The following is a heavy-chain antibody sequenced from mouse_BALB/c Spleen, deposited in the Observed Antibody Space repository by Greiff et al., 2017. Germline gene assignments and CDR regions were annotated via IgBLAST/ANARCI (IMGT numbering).Heavy chain of an antibody. CDR3: ARSWSTTATFDY. J-gene: IGHJ2*01. CDR1: GYTFTSYW. CDR2: IDPSDSYP. D-gene: IGHD1-2*01. V-gene: IGHV1-69*02. Sequence: QVQLQQPGAELVKPGASVKLSCKASGYTFTSYWMHWVKQRPGQGLEWIGEIDPSDSYPNYNQKFKGKATLTVDKSSSTAYMQLSSLTSEDSAVYYCARSWSTTATFDYWGQGTTLTVSS.